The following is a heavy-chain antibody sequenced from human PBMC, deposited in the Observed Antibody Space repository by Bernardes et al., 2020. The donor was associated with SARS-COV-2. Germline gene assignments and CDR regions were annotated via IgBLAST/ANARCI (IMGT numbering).Heavy chain of an antibody. D-gene: IGHD3-10*01. CDR2: IRSKANSYAT. V-gene: IGHV3-73*01. CDR1: GFTFSGSA. J-gene: IGHJ6*02. CDR3: TSRLWFGEFPYYYYGMDV. Sequence: GGSLSLSCAASGFTFSGSAMHWVRQASGKGLEWVGRIRSKANSYATAYAASVKGRFTISRDDSKNTAYLQMNSLKTEDTAVYYCTSRLWFGEFPYYYYGMDVWGQGTTVTVSS.